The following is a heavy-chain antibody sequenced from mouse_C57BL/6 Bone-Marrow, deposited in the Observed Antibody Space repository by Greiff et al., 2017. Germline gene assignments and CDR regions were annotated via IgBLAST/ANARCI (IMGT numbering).Heavy chain of an antibody. V-gene: IGHV1-81*01. J-gene: IGHJ3*01. D-gene: IGHD3-2*02. Sequence: VQLQESGAELARPGASVKLSCKASGYTFTSYGISWVKQRTGQGLEWIGEIYPRSGNTYYNEKFKGKATLTADKSSSTAYMELRSLTSEDSAVYFCARQLRLPSFAYWGQGTLVTVSA. CDR2: IYPRSGNT. CDR1: GYTFTSYG. CDR3: ARQLRLPSFAY.